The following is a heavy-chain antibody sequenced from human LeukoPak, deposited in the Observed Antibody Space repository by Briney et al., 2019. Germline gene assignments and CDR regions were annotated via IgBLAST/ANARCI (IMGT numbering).Heavy chain of an antibody. CDR3: ARDRGGTSDWFDP. CDR1: GYTFSSNS. Sequence: ASVKVSCKAAGYTFSSNSISRGRHHPGQGLGRVGGISAHNSGTNYALKLQGRVAMTTDTSTSTAYKELRSLRSDDTAVYYCARDRGGTSDWFDPWGQGTLVTVSS. V-gene: IGHV1-18*01. CDR2: ISAHNSGT. J-gene: IGHJ5*02. D-gene: IGHD1-7*01.